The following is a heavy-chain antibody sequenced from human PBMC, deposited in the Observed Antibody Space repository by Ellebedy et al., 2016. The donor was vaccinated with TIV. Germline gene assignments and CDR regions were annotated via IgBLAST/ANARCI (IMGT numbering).Heavy chain of an antibody. CDR1: GFTVSSNY. CDR2: IYSGGST. Sequence: GESLKISXAASGFTVSSNYMSWVRQAPGKGLEWVSVIYSGGSTYYADSVKGRFTISRDNSKNTLYLQMNSLRAEDTAVYYCARVPYCSSTSCYAGWFDPWGQGTLVTVSS. J-gene: IGHJ5*02. CDR3: ARVPYCSSTSCYAGWFDP. D-gene: IGHD2-2*01. V-gene: IGHV3-53*01.